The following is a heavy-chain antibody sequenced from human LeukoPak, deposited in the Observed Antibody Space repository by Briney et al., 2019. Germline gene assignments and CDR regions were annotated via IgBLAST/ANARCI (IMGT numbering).Heavy chain of an antibody. Sequence: GGSLRLSCAASGFTFSSYSMNWVRQAPGKGLEWVSYISSSSSTIYYADSVKGRFTISRDNAKNSLYLQMNSLRAEDTAVYYCARDWVNDFWSGYYKGAFDYWGQGTLVTVTS. CDR3: ARDWVNDFWSGYYKGAFDY. CDR1: GFTFSSYS. J-gene: IGHJ4*02. V-gene: IGHV3-48*01. CDR2: ISSSSSTI. D-gene: IGHD3-3*01.